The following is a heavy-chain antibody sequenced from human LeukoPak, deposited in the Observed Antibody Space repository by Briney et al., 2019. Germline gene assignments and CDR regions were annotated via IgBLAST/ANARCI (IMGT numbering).Heavy chain of an antibody. Sequence: GASVQVSCQASGYTFTDYYMHWVRQAAAQGLEGMGWINPNSGGTNYAQKFQGRVTMTRDKSIRTAYVELSRLTSDDTGVYYCARNIWFGESADAFDIWGQGTMVTVSS. D-gene: IGHD3-10*01. CDR1: GYTFTDYY. CDR3: ARNIWFGESADAFDI. J-gene: IGHJ3*02. V-gene: IGHV1-2*02. CDR2: INPNSGGT.